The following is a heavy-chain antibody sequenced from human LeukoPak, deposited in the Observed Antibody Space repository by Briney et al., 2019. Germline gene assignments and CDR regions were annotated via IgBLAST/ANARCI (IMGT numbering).Heavy chain of an antibody. J-gene: IGHJ4*02. V-gene: IGHV3-74*01. CDR1: GFTFSNYW. D-gene: IGHD1-26*01. CDR3: ARASLEWELNY. CDR2: IKRDGSRT. Sequence: GGSLRLSCAASGFTFSNYWMHWVRQAPGKGLVWVSRIKRDGSRTDYADSVKGRFTISRDNAKNSLYLQMNSLRAEDTALYYCARASLEWELNYWGQGTLVTVSS.